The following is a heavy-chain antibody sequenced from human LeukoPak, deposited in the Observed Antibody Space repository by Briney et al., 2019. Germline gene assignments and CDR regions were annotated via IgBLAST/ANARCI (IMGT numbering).Heavy chain of an antibody. CDR2: INHSGGT. J-gene: IGHJ6*02. CDR3: ARLSRIATAGAYSYHSLDI. CDR1: GGSFSGYY. Sequence: SETLSLTCAVYGGSFSGYYWSWIRQPPGKGLEWIGEINHSGGTNYNPSLKRRVAMSADTSKNHFSLKLTSVTAADTAIYSCARLSRIATAGAYSYHSLDIWGQGTTVTVSS. V-gene: IGHV4-34*01. D-gene: IGHD6-13*01.